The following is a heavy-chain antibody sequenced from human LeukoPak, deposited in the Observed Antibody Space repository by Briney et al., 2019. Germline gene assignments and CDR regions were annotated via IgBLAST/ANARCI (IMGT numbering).Heavy chain of an antibody. Sequence: GGSLRLSCAASGFTFDTYWMTWVRQAPGKGLEWVSSISSSSSYIYYADSVKGRFTISRDNAKNSLYLQMNSLRAEDTAVYYCARSGSTFVFDYWGQGTLVTVSS. CDR2: ISSSSSYI. CDR3: ARSGSTFVFDY. V-gene: IGHV3-21*01. CDR1: GFTFDTYW. D-gene: IGHD1-26*01. J-gene: IGHJ4*02.